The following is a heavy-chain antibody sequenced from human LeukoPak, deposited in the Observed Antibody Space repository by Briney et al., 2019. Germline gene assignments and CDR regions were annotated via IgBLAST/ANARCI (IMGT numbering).Heavy chain of an antibody. J-gene: IGHJ5*02. CDR1: GGSISSSDYY. CDR3: ARALGYCSGGSCTRGYNWFDP. Sequence: SETLSLTCTVSGGSISSSDYYWGWFRQPPGRGLEWIGSIYYGGSTYYNPSLKSRVPISVDTSMSQFSLKLSFVTTADTAVYYCARALGYCSGGSCTRGYNWFDPWGQGTLVTVPS. D-gene: IGHD2-15*01. CDR2: IYYGGST. V-gene: IGHV4-39*01.